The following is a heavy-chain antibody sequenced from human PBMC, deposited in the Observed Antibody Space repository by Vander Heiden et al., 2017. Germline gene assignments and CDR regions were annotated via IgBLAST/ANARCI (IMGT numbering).Heavy chain of an antibody. D-gene: IGHD2-21*02. V-gene: IGHV4-39*01. CDR2: IYYSGST. CDR1: GGSISSRSHY. J-gene: IGHJ4*02. Sequence: QVQLQESGPGLVKPSETLSLTCTVPGGSISSRSHYWGWIRQPPGKGLEWIGSIYYSGSTYYNPSLKSRVTISVDTSKNQFSLKLSSVTAADTAVYYCVRQGCGGDCYPDHWGQGTLVTVSS. CDR3: VRQGCGGDCYPDH.